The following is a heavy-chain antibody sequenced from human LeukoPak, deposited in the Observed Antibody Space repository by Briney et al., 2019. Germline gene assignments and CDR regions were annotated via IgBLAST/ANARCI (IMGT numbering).Heavy chain of an antibody. V-gene: IGHV3-53*01. CDR2: IYGAGAT. Sequence: PGGSLRLSCAAYGLTVSSEYLAWVRQAPGKGLEWISVIYGAGATYYADSVEGRFTIPRDTYNNALYLQMNSLRVEDTAVYHCARLLPASRHYFDYWGRGTPVTVSS. CDR1: GLTVSSEY. D-gene: IGHD6-6*01. J-gene: IGHJ4*02. CDR3: ARLLPASRHYFDY.